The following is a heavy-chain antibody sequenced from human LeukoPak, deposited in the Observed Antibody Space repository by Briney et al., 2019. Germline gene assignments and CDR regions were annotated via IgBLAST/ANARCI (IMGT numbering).Heavy chain of an antibody. Sequence: PGGSLRLSCAASGFTFSSYGMHWVRQAPGKGLEWVAFIQYDGSNKYYADSVKGRFTISRDNSKNTLYLQMNSLRAEDTAVYYCARLRGAATVNWFDSWGQGTLVTVSS. V-gene: IGHV3-30*02. J-gene: IGHJ5*01. CDR2: IQYDGSNK. CDR1: GFTFSSYG. D-gene: IGHD6-25*01. CDR3: ARLRGAATVNWFDS.